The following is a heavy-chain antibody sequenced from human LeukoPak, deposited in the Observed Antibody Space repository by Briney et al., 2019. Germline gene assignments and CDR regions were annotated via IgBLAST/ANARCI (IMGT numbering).Heavy chain of an antibody. J-gene: IGHJ4*02. CDR2: INPNSGGT. V-gene: IGHV1-2*02. CDR3: ARDNGDYGDFDN. CDR1: GYTFTGYY. D-gene: IGHD4-17*01. Sequence: ASVKVSCKASGYTFTGYYMHWVRQAPGQGLEWMGWINPNSGGTNYEQKFQGRVTMTRDTSISTAYMELSRLRSDDTAVYYCARDNGDYGDFDNWGQGTLVTVSS.